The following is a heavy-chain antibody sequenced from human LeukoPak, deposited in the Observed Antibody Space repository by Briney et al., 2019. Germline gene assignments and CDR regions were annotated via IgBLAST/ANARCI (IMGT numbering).Heavy chain of an antibody. Sequence: NPGGSLRLSCAASGFTFSTHRMYWVRQAPGEGLEWVSSISTSATYIYSADSVKGRFTISRDNDKNSLYLQMNSLRAEDTAVYYCARVRSEQELRFLEWLSPYYFDYWGQGTLVTVSS. V-gene: IGHV3-21*04. CDR1: GFTFSTHR. CDR2: ISTSATYI. J-gene: IGHJ4*02. D-gene: IGHD3-3*01. CDR3: ARVRSEQELRFLEWLSPYYFDY.